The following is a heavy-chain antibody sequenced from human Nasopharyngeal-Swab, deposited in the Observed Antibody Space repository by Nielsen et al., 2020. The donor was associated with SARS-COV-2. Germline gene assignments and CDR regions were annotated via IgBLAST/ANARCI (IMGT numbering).Heavy chain of an antibody. Sequence: SETLSLTCSVSGGSINNFYWTWIRQHPGKGLEWIAYISYSGATNYDPSLKSRVTISRDTSKNEVSLKLNSVTAADTAVYYCARGGDGGLAHFDYWGQGNLVTVSS. CDR3: ARGGDGGLAHFDY. V-gene: IGHV4-59*08. J-gene: IGHJ4*02. CDR1: GGSINNFY. D-gene: IGHD2-21*01. CDR2: ISYSGAT.